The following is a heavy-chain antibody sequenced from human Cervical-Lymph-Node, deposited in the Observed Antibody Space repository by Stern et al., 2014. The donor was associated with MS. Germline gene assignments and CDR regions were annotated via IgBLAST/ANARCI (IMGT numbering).Heavy chain of an antibody. V-gene: IGHV3-30*04. J-gene: IGHJ6*02. CDR3: ARATSTTSVTTPYYGLDV. Sequence: VQLVQSGGGVVQPGRSLRLSCVVSGFTFSNHAMHWVRQAPAKGLEWVTVLSYDGRNEYYTDSVQGRFTVSRDHSKNTLYLQMNSLRPDDTAVYYCARATSTTSVTTPYYGLDVWGQGTTVTVSS. CDR1: GFTFSNHA. CDR2: LSYDGRNE. D-gene: IGHD4-17*01.